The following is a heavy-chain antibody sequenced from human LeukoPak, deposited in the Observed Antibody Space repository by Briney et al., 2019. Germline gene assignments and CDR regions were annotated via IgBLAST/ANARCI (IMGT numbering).Heavy chain of an antibody. J-gene: IGHJ5*02. Sequence: GGSLRLSCAASGFTFSSYEMNWVRQAPGKGLEWVSGISGRDSTTYYADSVKGRFTISRENSKNTLYLQMNSLRAEDTAVYYCATSGGSYWSWGQGTLVTVSS. CDR1: GFTFSSYE. D-gene: IGHD1-26*01. CDR3: ATSGGSYWS. V-gene: IGHV3-23*01. CDR2: ISGRDSTT.